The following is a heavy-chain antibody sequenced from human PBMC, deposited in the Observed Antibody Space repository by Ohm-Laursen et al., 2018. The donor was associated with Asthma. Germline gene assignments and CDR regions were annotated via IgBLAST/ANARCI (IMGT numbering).Heavy chain of an antibody. CDR2: INPNSGGT. D-gene: IGHD6-13*01. CDR3: ARVSSSSWYTALDY. CDR1: GYTFTGYY. V-gene: IGHV1-2*06. Sequence: ASVKVSCKASGYTFTGYYMHWVRQAPGQGLEWMGRINPNSGGTNYAQKFQGRVTMTRDTSISTAYMELSSLRSEDTAVYYCARVSSSSWYTALDYWGQGTLVTVSS. J-gene: IGHJ4*02.